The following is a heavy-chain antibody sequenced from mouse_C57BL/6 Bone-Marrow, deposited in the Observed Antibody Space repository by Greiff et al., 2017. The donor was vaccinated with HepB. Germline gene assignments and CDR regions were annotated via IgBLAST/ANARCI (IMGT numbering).Heavy chain of an antibody. CDR1: GYSITSGYY. CDR2: ISYDGSN. V-gene: IGHV3-6*01. D-gene: IGHD1-1*01. Sequence: EVKLQESGPGLVKPSQSLSLTCSVTGYSITSGYYWNWIRQFPGNKLEWMGYISYDGSNNYNPSLKNRISITRDTSKNQFFLKLNSVTTEDTATYYCARSRSSGWFAYWGQGTLVTVSA. CDR3: ARSRSSGWFAY. J-gene: IGHJ3*01.